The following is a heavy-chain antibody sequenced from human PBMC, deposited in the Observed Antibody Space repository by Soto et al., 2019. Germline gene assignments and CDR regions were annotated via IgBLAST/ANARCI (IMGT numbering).Heavy chain of an antibody. D-gene: IGHD1-1*01. CDR3: ATGTNGTTGWYHP. CDR1: GYTFTDFY. Sequence: QEQLVQSGTEVKKPGASVTVSCKSSGYTFTDFYLHWLRQAPGQGLEWVGWINPKTGDTKSSQKFQGRATMSRDTSVSTAYIDLTSLTSDDTAMYYCATGTNGTTGWYHPWGQGTRVTVSS. J-gene: IGHJ5*02. V-gene: IGHV1-2*02. CDR2: INPKTGDT.